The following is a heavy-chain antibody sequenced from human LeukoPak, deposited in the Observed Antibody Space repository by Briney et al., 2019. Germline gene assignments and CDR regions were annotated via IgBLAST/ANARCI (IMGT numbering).Heavy chain of an antibody. Sequence: GRSPRLSCAASGFSFSSYGMHWVRQAPGQGLEWVAAISYDERTKYYADSVKGRFTISRDNSKNTLYLQMNSLRAEDTAVYYCARVYYDFWSGYYFWSQGTLVTVSS. D-gene: IGHD3-3*01. CDR3: ARVYYDFWSGYYF. CDR2: ISYDERTK. J-gene: IGHJ4*02. V-gene: IGHV3-30*19. CDR1: GFSFSSYG.